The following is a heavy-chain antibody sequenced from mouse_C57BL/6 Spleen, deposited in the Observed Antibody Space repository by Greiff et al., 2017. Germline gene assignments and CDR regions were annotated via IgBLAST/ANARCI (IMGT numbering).Heavy chain of an antibody. CDR2: ISSGSSTI. CDR3: ARDGNNWFAY. D-gene: IGHD2-1*01. J-gene: IGHJ3*01. CDR1: GFTFSDSG. Sequence: EVKLMESGGGLVKPGGSLKLSCAASGFTFSDSGMHWVRQAPEKGLEWVAYISSGSSTIYYADTVKGRFTISRDNAKNTLFLQMTSLRSEDTAMYYCARDGNNWFAYWGQGTLVTVSA. V-gene: IGHV5-17*01.